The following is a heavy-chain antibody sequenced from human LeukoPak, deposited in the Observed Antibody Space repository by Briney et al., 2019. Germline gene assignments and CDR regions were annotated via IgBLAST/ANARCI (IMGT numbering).Heavy chain of an antibody. CDR3: ARGAWATRLAS. CDR1: GESLNSYY. Sequence: PSETLSLTCAVYGESLNSYYWSWVRQPPGEGLEWIGEIYESGTTKYNPSLKSRVAISMVPSKQQFSLRLSSVTAADTAVYYCARGAWATRLASWGLGTPVIVPS. D-gene: IGHD2-15*01. CDR2: IYESGTT. V-gene: IGHV4-34*01. J-gene: IGHJ4*02.